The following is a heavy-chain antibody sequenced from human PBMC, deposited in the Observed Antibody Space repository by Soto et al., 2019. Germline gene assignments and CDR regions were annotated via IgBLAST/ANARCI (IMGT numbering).Heavy chain of an antibody. J-gene: IGHJ4*02. CDR2: ISYDGSNK. CDR1: GFTFSSYG. D-gene: IGHD6-19*01. Sequence: QVQLVESGGGVVPPGRSLRLSCAASGFTFSSYGMHWVRQAPGKGLEWVAVISYDGSNKYYADSVKGRFTISRDNSKNTLYLQMNSLRAEDTAVYYCAKAVVERQWLDPDYWGQGTLVTVSS. CDR3: AKAVVERQWLDPDY. V-gene: IGHV3-30*18.